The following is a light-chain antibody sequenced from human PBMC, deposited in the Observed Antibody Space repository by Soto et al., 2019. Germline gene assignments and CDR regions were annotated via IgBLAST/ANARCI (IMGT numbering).Light chain of an antibody. CDR3: QQYNQWPIT. Sequence: DIVLTQSPGTLSLSPWERATLSCRASQSVSSSSLAWYQQRPGQAPRLLIYGTSSRATGIPDRFSGSGSGTEFTLTISSLQSEDFAVFYCQQYNQWPITFGQGTRLEIK. CDR1: QSVSSSS. J-gene: IGKJ5*01. V-gene: IGKV3-20*01. CDR2: GTS.